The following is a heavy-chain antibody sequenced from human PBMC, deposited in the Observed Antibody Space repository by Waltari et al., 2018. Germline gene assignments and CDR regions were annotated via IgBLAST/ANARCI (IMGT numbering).Heavy chain of an antibody. CDR3: AREYCSSTSCYGYYYYYMDV. V-gene: IGHV4-38-2*02. J-gene: IGHJ6*03. CDR2: SYHSGST. CDR1: GYSISRGYY. Sequence: QVKLQESGPGLVKPSETLSLTCTVSGYSISRGYYWGWIRPPPGKGLEWIGSSYHSGSTYYNPSLKSRVTISVDTSKNQFSLKLSSVTAADTAVYYCAREYCSSTSCYGYYYYYMDVWGKGTTVTISS. D-gene: IGHD2-2*01.